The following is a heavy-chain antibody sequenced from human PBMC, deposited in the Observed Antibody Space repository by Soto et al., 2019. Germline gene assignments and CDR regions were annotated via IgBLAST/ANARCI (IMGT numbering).Heavy chain of an antibody. V-gene: IGHV3-48*01. J-gene: IGHJ4*02. CDR1: GFTFSSYS. D-gene: IGHD3-3*01. CDR3: ARSDITIFGVVNYYFDY. Sequence: GGSLRLSCAASGFTFSSYSMNWVRQAPGKGLEWVSYISSSSSTIYYADSVKGRFTISRDNAKNSLYLQMNSLRAEDTAVYYCARSDITIFGVVNYYFDYWGQGTLVTVSS. CDR2: ISSSSSTI.